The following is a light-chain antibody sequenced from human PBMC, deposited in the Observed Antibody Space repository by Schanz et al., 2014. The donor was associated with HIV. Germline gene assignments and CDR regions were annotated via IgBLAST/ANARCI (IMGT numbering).Light chain of an antibody. V-gene: IGKV3-20*01. CDR1: QSISSW. J-gene: IGKJ2*01. CDR2: GAS. CDR3: QQYGSSPRT. Sequence: TQSPSTLSASVGDRVTITCRASQSISSWLAWYQQKPGQAPRLLIYGASSRATGIPDRFSGSGSGTDFTLTISRLEPEDFAVYYCQQYGSSPRTFGQGTKLEIK.